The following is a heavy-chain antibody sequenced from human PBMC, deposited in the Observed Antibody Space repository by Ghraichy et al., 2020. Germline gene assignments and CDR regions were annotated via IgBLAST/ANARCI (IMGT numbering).Heavy chain of an antibody. CDR2: ILGSGGST. Sequence: GGSLRLSCAASGSTFSSYAMSWVRQPPGKGLEWVPAILGSGGSTYYTDSVKRRFTISRDNSKHTLHLQMNSLRAEATAVYYCTKNEGYGSSSSADYWAQGTIVTVSS. CDR1: GSTFSSYA. CDR3: TKNEGYGSSSSADY. V-gene: IGHV3-23*01. D-gene: IGHD6-6*01. J-gene: IGHJ4*02.